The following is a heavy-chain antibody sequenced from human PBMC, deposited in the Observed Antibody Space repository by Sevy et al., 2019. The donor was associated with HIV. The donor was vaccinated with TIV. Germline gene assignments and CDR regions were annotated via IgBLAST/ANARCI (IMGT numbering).Heavy chain of an antibody. J-gene: IGHJ6*02. CDR2: ISDGGSTM. CDR1: GFTLSSYF. CDR3: ARVKIFGVVIPGSGMDV. D-gene: IGHD3-3*01. Sequence: GGSLRLSCAASGFTLSSYFMNWVRQAPGKGLEWVSYISDGGSTMYYADSVKGRFTISRDNARNSLYLQMISLRDEETAVYYCARVKIFGVVIPGSGMDVWGQGTTVTVSS. V-gene: IGHV3-48*02.